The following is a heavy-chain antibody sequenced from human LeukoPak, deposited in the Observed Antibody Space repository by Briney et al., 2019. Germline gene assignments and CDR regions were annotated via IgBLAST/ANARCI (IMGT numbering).Heavy chain of an antibody. V-gene: IGHV4-31*03. J-gene: IGHJ3*02. CDR1: GGSISSGGYY. D-gene: IGHD2-2*01. Sequence: SETLSLTCTVSGGSISSGGYYWSWIRQHPGKGLEWIGYIYYSGSTYYNPSLKSRVTISVDTSKNQFSLKLSSVTAADTAVYYCAISSPDAFDIWGQGTMVTVSS. CDR2: IYYSGST. CDR3: AISSPDAFDI.